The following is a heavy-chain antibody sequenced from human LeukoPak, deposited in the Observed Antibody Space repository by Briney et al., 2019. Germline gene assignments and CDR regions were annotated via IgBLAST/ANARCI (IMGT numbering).Heavy chain of an antibody. V-gene: IGHV3-23*01. D-gene: IGHD6-13*01. J-gene: IGHJ4*02. Sequence: QAGGSLRLSCAASGFTFSSYAMSWVRQAPGKGLEWVSAISGSGGSTYYADSVKGRFTISRDNSKNTLYLQMNSLRAEDTAVYYCAKGGYSSPHDEGEFDYWGQGTLVTVSS. CDR2: ISGSGGST. CDR3: AKGGYSSPHDEGEFDY. CDR1: GFTFSSYA.